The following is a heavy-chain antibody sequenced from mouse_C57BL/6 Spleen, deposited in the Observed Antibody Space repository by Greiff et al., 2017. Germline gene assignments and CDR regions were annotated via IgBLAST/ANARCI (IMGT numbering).Heavy chain of an antibody. CDR2: ISNLAYSI. Sequence: EVKLVESGGGLVQPGGSLKLSCAASGFTFSDYGMAWVRQAPRKGPEWVAFISNLAYSIYYADTVTGRFTISRENAKNTLYLEMSSLRSEDTAMYYCARHKNWESVMDYWGQGTSVTVSS. CDR3: ARHKNWESVMDY. CDR1: GFTFSDYG. V-gene: IGHV5-15*01. D-gene: IGHD4-1*01. J-gene: IGHJ4*01.